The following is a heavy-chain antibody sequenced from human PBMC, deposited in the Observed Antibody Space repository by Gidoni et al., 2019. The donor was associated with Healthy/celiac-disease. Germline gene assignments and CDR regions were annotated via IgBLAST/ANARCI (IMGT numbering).Heavy chain of an antibody. CDR1: GGSISSSSYY. V-gene: IGHV4-39*07. D-gene: IGHD3-16*01. CDR3: ARDESLVGLSL. J-gene: IGHJ4*02. CDR2: IYYSGST. Sequence: QLQLQESGPGLVKPSETLSLTCTVSGGSISSSSYYWGWIRQPPGKGLEWIGSIYYSGSTYYNPSLKSRVTISVDTSKNQFSLKLSSVTAADTAVYYCARDESLVGLSLWGQGTLVTVSS.